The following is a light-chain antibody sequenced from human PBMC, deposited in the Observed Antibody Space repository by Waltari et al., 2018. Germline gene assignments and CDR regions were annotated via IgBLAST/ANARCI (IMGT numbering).Light chain of an antibody. CDR3: QVWDIVSDWV. CDR2: DGV. CDR1: YISNKE. Sequence: SYVVTQAPSVSVAPRQTATITCGGNYISNKEVTWYQQRPGQDPVLVVHDGVDRPSGIPGRFSGSRSGHTATLTIFRVEAGDEADYYCQVWDIVSDWVFGGGTKLTVL. J-gene: IGLJ3*02. V-gene: IGLV3-21*02.